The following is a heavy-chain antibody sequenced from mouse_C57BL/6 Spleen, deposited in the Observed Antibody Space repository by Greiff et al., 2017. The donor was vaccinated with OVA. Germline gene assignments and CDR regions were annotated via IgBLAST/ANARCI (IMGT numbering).Heavy chain of an antibody. CDR2: INPSNGGT. J-gene: IGHJ4*01. CDR1: GYTFTSYW. Sequence: QVQLQQPGTELVKPGASVKLSCKASGYTFTSYWMHWVKQRPGQGLEWIGNINPSNGGTNYNEKFKSKATLTADKSSSTAYMQLSSLTSEDSAVYYCARGVSGYYEGYYAMDYWGQGTSVTVSS. CDR3: ARGVSGYYEGYYAMDY. D-gene: IGHD2-3*01. V-gene: IGHV1-53*01.